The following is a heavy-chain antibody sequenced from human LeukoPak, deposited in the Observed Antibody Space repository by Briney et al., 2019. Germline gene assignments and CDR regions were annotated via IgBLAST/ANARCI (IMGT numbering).Heavy chain of an antibody. CDR1: GFTFSTFA. D-gene: IGHD6-19*01. CDR3: AKLATDAEYSSGPYYFDS. J-gene: IGHJ4*02. V-gene: IGHV3-23*01. CDR2: ISGSGGST. Sequence: QPGGSLRLSCVASGFTFSTFAMSWVRQAPGKGLEWVSAISGSGGSTYYADSVKGRFTISRDNSKNTLYLRMNSLRAEDMAVYHCAKLATDAEYSSGPYYFDSWGQGTLVTVSS.